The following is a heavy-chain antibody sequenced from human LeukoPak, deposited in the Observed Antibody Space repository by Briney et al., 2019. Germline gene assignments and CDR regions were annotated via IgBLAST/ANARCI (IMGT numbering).Heavy chain of an antibody. V-gene: IGHV1-2*04. CDR2: INPNSGAT. CDR3: ARYNWNDVVSALDY. D-gene: IGHD1-1*01. CDR1: VDTFSGYY. Sequence: ASVNVSCKASVDTFSGYYIHGVRRVPGQGREWMGWINPNSGATSYAQKFQGWVTLTRDTSITTFCKEVSRLRSDDTAVYFCARYNWNDVVSALDYWGQGTLVTVSS. J-gene: IGHJ4*02.